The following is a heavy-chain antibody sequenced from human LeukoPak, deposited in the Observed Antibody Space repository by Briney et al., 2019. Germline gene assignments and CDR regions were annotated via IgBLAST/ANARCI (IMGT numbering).Heavy chain of an antibody. CDR1: GYSFTSYW. CDR2: IYPGDSDT. D-gene: IGHD1-26*01. J-gene: IGHJ3*02. CDR3: ASSRIVGATDAFDI. V-gene: IGHV5-51*01. Sequence: GGSLRISCKGSGYSFTSYWIAWVRQMPGKGLEWMGFIYPGDSDTKYSPSFQGQVTISADKSITTAYLQWSSLKASDTAMYYCASSRIVGATDAFDIWGQGTMVTVSS.